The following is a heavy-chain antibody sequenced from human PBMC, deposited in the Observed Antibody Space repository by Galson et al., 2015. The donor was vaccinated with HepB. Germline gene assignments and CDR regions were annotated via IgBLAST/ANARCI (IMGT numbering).Heavy chain of an antibody. Sequence: SLRLSCAASGFTFRSYSMNWVRQAPGKGLEWVSSISSSSSYIYYADSVKGRFTISSDNAKNSLYLQMNSLRAEDTAVYYCARDGCSSTSCYYYGMDVWGQGTTVTVSS. CDR2: ISSSSSYI. J-gene: IGHJ6*02. V-gene: IGHV3-21*01. CDR3: ARDGCSSTSCYYYGMDV. D-gene: IGHD2-2*01. CDR1: GFTFRSYS.